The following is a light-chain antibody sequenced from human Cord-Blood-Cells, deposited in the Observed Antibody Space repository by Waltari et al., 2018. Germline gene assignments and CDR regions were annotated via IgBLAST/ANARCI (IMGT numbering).Light chain of an antibody. CDR3: QEYNNWPPWT. V-gene: IGKV3-15*01. J-gene: IGKJ1*01. Sequence: EIVMTQSPATLSVDPGERATLSCRASPSVSSNLAWYQQNAGQAPRLLIYGSSTRATGIPARFIGSVSGTEFTLTISSLQSEDFAVYYCQEYNNWPPWTFGQGTKVEIK. CDR1: PSVSSN. CDR2: GSS.